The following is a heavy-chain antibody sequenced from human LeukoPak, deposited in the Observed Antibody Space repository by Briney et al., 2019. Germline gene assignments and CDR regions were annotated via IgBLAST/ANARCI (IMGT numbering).Heavy chain of an antibody. D-gene: IGHD7-27*01. CDR1: GFTFSSYA. Sequence: PGGSLRLSCAASGFTFSSYAMSWVRQAPGKGLEWVSAISGSGGSTYYADSVKGRFTISRDNSKNTLYLQMNSLRAEDTAVYYCARDRLITGEFDYWGQGTLVTVSS. CDR2: ISGSGGST. V-gene: IGHV3-23*01. CDR3: ARDRLITGEFDY. J-gene: IGHJ4*02.